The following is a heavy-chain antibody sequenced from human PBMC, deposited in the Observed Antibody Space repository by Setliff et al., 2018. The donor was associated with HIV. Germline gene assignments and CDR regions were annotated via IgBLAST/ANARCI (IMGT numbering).Heavy chain of an antibody. CDR1: GASISNFY. Sequence: SETLSLTCTVSGASISNFYWSWIRQPPGKGLEWIGEINHGGSTNYIPSLKSRVTISVDTSKNQFSLKLTSVTAADTAVYYCARGPPFGEQWLVQVSSFDYWGQGTLVTVSS. CDR2: INHGGST. D-gene: IGHD6-19*01. V-gene: IGHV4-34*01. J-gene: IGHJ4*02. CDR3: ARGPPFGEQWLVQVSSFDY.